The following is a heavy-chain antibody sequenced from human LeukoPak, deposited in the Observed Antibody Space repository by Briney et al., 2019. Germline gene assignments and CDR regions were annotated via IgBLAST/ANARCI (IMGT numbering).Heavy chain of an antibody. J-gene: IGHJ5*02. CDR1: GGSINNYY. CDR2: IYDSGST. V-gene: IGHV4-59*08. D-gene: IGHD5-24*01. Sequence: SETLSLTCAVSGGSINNYYWSWIRQPPGKELEWIGYIYDSGSTNYNPSLQSRVTTSLDTSKNQVSLKLTSVTAADTAVYYCARHPSGRMWLQQGGWFDPWGQGTLVTVSS. CDR3: ARHPSGRMWLQQGGWFDP.